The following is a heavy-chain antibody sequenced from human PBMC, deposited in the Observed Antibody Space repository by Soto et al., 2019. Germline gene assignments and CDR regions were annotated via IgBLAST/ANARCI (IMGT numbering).Heavy chain of an antibody. V-gene: IGHV3-23*01. CDR2: ISGSGGST. J-gene: IGHJ4*02. Sequence: GGSLRLSCAASGFTFSSYAMSWVRQAPGKGLEWVSAISGSGGSTYYADSVKGRFTISRDNSKNTLYLQMNSLRAEDTAVYYCAKEKDIVVVPAALTWGPFDYWGQGTLVTVSS. CDR3: AKEKDIVVVPAALTWGPFDY. CDR1: GFTFSSYA. D-gene: IGHD2-2*01.